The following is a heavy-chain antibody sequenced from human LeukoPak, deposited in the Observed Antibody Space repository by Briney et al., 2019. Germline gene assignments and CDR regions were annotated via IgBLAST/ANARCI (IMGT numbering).Heavy chain of an antibody. CDR2: ISYDGSNK. D-gene: IGHD3-3*01. V-gene: IGHV3-30*18. CDR1: GFTFSSYE. CDR3: AKDMIFWSGYSPDGDY. Sequence: GRSLRLSCAASGFTFSSYEMNWVRQAPGKGLEWVAVISYDGSNKFYADSVKGRFTISRDNSKNTLYLQMNSLRAEDTAVYYCAKDMIFWSGYSPDGDYWGQGTLVTVSS. J-gene: IGHJ4*02.